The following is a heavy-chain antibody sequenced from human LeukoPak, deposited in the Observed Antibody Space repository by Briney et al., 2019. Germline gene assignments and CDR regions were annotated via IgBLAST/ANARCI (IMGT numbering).Heavy chain of an antibody. J-gene: IGHJ4*02. V-gene: IGHV3-23*01. CDR3: ARDHGIAAAGTLDY. CDR2: ISGRGGGT. CDR1: GFTFSSYA. Sequence: GRSLRLSCAASGFTFSSYAMSWVRQAPGKGLEWVSAISGRGGGTYYADSVKGRFTISRDNAKNSLFLQMNSLRDEDTAVYYCARDHGIAAAGTLDYWGLGTLVTVSS. D-gene: IGHD6-13*01.